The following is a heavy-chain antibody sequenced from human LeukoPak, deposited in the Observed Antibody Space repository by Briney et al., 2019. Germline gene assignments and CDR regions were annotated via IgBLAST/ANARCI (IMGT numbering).Heavy chain of an antibody. V-gene: IGHV4-39*01. D-gene: IGHD6-13*01. CDR1: GGSVSGNTYY. J-gene: IGHJ4*02. CDR2: MFYNGSP. Sequence: SETLSLTCTVSGGSVSGNTYYWGWIRQPPGKGLEWIGSMFYNGSPYYNPSLKSRVTISVDTSNNQFSLRVSSVTAADTAVYYCARRRGYSGSYYYFDYWGQGTLVTVSS. CDR3: ARRRGYSGSYYYFDY.